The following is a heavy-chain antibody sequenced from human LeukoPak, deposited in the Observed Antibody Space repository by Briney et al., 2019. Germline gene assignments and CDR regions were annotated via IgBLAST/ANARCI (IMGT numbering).Heavy chain of an antibody. CDR1: GFTFSSYS. CDR3: ARDQTVRGVPPYYFDY. Sequence: PGRSLRLSCAASGFTFSSYSMNWVRQAPGKGLEWVSPISSSSSYIYYADSVKGRFTISRDNAKNSLYLQMNSLRAEDTAVYYCARDQTVRGVPPYYFDYWGQGTLVTVSS. CDR2: ISSSSSYI. D-gene: IGHD3-10*01. J-gene: IGHJ4*02. V-gene: IGHV3-21*01.